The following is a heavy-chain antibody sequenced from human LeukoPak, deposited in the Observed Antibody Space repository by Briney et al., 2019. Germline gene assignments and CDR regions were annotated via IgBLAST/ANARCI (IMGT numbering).Heavy chain of an antibody. CDR1: GFTFSRYG. CDR2: ISYDASNK. D-gene: IGHD5-18*01. J-gene: IGHJ4*02. V-gene: IGHV3-30*18. CDR3: AKSHGYSYGFDY. Sequence: GGSLRLSCAASGFTFSRYGMHWVRQTPGKGLEWVAVISYDASNKYYADSVKGRFTISRDNSKDTLYLQMNSLRAEDTAVYYCAKSHGYSYGFDYWGQGTLVTVSS.